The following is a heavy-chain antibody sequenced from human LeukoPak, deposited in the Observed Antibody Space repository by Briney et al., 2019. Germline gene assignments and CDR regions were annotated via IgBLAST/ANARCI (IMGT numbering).Heavy chain of an antibody. CDR1: GGSISSKNYY. Sequence: PSETLSLTCSVSGGSISSKNYYWGWIRQPPGKGPEWIGSIFYSGSTTYNPSLKSRVTISIDTSKNQFSLKLSSVTAADTAVYYCARHIKKVAAKTAHFDYWGQGTLVTVSS. CDR3: ARHIKKVAAKTAHFDY. D-gene: IGHD5-12*01. V-gene: IGHV4-39*01. J-gene: IGHJ4*02. CDR2: IFYSGST.